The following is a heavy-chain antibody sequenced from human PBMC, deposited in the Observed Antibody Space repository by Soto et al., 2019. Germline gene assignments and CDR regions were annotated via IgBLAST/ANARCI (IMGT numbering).Heavy chain of an antibody. Sequence: GSLRLSCAASVFTFSRYGMHWVRQAPGKGLEWVAVISYDGSNKYYADSVKGRFTISRDNSKNTLYLQMNSLRTEDTAVYYCAKDRGAQSSSWIFDYWGQGTLVTVS. CDR2: ISYDGSNK. J-gene: IGHJ4*02. CDR1: VFTFSRYG. V-gene: IGHV3-30*18. D-gene: IGHD2-2*01. CDR3: AKDRGAQSSSWIFDY.